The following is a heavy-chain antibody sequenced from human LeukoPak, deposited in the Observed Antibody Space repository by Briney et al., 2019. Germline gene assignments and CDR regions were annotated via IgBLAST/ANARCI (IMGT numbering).Heavy chain of an antibody. V-gene: IGHV1-69*05. J-gene: IGHJ6*04. CDR3: AGGDYGDYGPEMDV. D-gene: IGHD4-17*01. Sequence: SVKVSCKASGGIFSSYAISWVRQAPGQGLEWMGGIIPIFGAANYAQKFQGRVTITTDEPTSTAYMEMSSLRSEDTAVYYCAGGDYGDYGPEMDVWGKGTTVTVSS. CDR2: IIPIFGAA. CDR1: GGIFSSYA.